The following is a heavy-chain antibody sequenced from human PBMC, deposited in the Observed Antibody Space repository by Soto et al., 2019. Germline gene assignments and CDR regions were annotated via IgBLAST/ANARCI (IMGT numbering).Heavy chain of an antibody. V-gene: IGHV3-30*18. CDR3: AKEKSGYDYCYYYGMDV. D-gene: IGHD5-12*01. Sequence: GGSLRLSCAASGFTFSSYGMHWVRQAPGKGLEWVAVISYDGSNKYYADSVKGRFTISRDNSKNTLYLQMNSLRAEDTAVYYCAKEKSGYDYCYYYGMDVWGQGTTVTVSS. CDR2: ISYDGSNK. J-gene: IGHJ6*02. CDR1: GFTFSSYG.